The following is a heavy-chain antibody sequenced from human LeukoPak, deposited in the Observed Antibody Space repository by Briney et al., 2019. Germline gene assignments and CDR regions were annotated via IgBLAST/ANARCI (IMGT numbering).Heavy chain of an antibody. D-gene: IGHD3-22*01. J-gene: IGHJ5*02. CDR1: GYTFTGYY. Sequence: ASVKVSCKASGYTFTGYYMHWVRQAPGQGLEWMGWINPNSGGTNYAQKFQGRVTMTRDTSISTAYMELSRLRSDDTAVYYCARAARDYYEPKFDPWGQGTLVTVSS. CDR2: INPNSGGT. CDR3: ARAARDYYEPKFDP. V-gene: IGHV1-2*02.